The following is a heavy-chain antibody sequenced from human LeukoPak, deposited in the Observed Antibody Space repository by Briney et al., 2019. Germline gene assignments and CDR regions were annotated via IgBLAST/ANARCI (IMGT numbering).Heavy chain of an antibody. Sequence: GGSLRLSCAASGFTVSSSYVSWVRQAPGKGLEWVSIIYSAGNTYYAESVKGRFTISRDNSKNTLNLQMNSLRAEDTAVYYCARENRRSYYDSSGFDCRGQGTLVTVSS. J-gene: IGHJ4*02. CDR1: GFTVSSSY. V-gene: IGHV3-66*01. CDR2: IYSAGNT. D-gene: IGHD3-22*01. CDR3: ARENRRSYYDSSGFDC.